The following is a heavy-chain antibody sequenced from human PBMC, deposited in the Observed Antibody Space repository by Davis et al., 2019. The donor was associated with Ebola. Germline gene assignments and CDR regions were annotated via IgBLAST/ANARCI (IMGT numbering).Heavy chain of an antibody. CDR1: GFTFSSYS. CDR2: ISSSSSYI. Sequence: GGSQRLSCAASGFTFSSYSMNWVRQAPGKGLEWVSSISSSSSYIYYADSVKGRFTISRDNAKNSLYLQMNSLRAEDTAVYYCARDEQQLTSHYYGMDVWGQGTTVTVSS. J-gene: IGHJ6*02. D-gene: IGHD6-13*01. V-gene: IGHV3-21*01. CDR3: ARDEQQLTSHYYGMDV.